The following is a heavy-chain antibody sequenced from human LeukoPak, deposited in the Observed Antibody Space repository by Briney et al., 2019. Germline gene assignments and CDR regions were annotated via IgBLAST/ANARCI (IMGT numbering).Heavy chain of an antibody. D-gene: IGHD6-6*01. CDR2: ISYDGSNK. CDR1: GFTFSSYA. V-gene: IGHV3-30*01. Sequence: PGGSLRLSCAASGFTFSSYAMHWVRQAPGKGLEWVAVISYDGSNKYYADSVKGRFTISRDNSKNTLYLQMNSLRAEDTAVYYCARDPCIAARPCNYFDYWGQGTLVTVSS. CDR3: ARDPCIAARPCNYFDY. J-gene: IGHJ4*02.